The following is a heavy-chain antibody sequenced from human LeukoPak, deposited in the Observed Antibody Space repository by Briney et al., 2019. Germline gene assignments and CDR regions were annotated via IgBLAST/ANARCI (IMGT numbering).Heavy chain of an antibody. V-gene: IGHV5-51*01. CDR2: IYPGDSNT. CDR1: GXSFSNYW. D-gene: IGHD2-21*02. J-gene: IGHJ4*02. Sequence: GESLKISFKGSGXSFSNYWIGWVRQMPGKGVEWMGIIYPGDSNTRYSPSFQGQVTISADMSISTAYLQWSSLKASDTAIYYCARQPLVRDCGGDCEFDYWGQGTLVSVSS. CDR3: ARQPLVRDCGGDCEFDY.